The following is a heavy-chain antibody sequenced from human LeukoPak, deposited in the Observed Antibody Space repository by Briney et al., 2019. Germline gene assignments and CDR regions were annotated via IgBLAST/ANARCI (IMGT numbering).Heavy chain of an antibody. J-gene: IGHJ6*02. V-gene: IGHV3-33*01. CDR1: RFIFSGYG. CDR2: IWYDGTEK. CDR3: ARDLEGILSPGVTDV. D-gene: IGHD2-15*01. Sequence: GGSRRLSCAAPRFIFSGYGMHWVRQAPGKGLEWVAVIWYDGTEKYYGESVKGRFSISRDNSKNTLYLQMNSLRAEDTAVYYCARDLEGILSPGVTDVWGQGTTVTVSS.